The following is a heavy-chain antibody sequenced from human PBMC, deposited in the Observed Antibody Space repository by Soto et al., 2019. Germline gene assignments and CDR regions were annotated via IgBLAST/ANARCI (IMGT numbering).Heavy chain of an antibody. D-gene: IGHD2-2*01. Sequence: GGSLRLSCAASGFTFSSYGMSWVRQAPGKGLEWVSAISHSGGNTYYADSVKGRFAISRDNSKNTLYLQMNSLRAEDTAVYYCATFIFCSSTSCYGREGGYWGQGTLVTVSS. J-gene: IGHJ4*02. V-gene: IGHV3-23*01. CDR1: GFTFSSYG. CDR2: ISHSGGNT. CDR3: ATFIFCSSTSCYGREGGY.